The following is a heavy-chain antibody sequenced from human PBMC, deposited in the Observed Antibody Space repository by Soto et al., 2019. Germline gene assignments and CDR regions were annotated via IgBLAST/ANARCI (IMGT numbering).Heavy chain of an antibody. CDR2: INAGNGNT. V-gene: IGHV1-3*01. D-gene: IGHD3-22*01. Sequence: GASVKVSCKASGYTFTSYAMHWVRQAPGQRLEWMGWINAGNGNTKYSQKFQGRVTITRDTSASTAYMELSSLRSEDTAVYYCARDLSDPYDSSGYYPYYYYGMDVWGQGTTVTVSS. J-gene: IGHJ6*02. CDR1: GYTFTSYA. CDR3: ARDLSDPYDSSGYYPYYYYGMDV.